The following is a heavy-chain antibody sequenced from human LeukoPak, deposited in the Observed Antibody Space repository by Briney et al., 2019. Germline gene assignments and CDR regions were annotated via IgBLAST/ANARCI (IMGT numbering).Heavy chain of an antibody. Sequence: GGSLRLSCAASGFTFSSYGMHWVRQAPGKGLEWVSYISSSGSTIYYADSVEGRFTISRDNAKNSLYLQMNSLRAEDTAVYYCAELGITMIGGVWGKGTTATISS. CDR1: GFTFSSYG. CDR3: AELGITMIGGV. V-gene: IGHV3-48*04. D-gene: IGHD3-10*02. J-gene: IGHJ6*04. CDR2: ISSSGSTI.